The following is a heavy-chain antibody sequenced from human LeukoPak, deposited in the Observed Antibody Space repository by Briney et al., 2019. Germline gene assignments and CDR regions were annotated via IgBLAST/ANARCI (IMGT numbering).Heavy chain of an antibody. CDR1: GFTFSSYG. D-gene: IGHD3-9*01. V-gene: IGHV3-30*18. J-gene: IGHJ4*02. CDR2: ISYDGSNK. CDR3: AKGDYDILTGYYKD. Sequence: GGSLRLSCAASGFTFSSYGMHWVRQAPGKGLEWVAVISYDGSNKYYADSVKGRFTISRDNSKNTLYLQMNSLRAEDTAVYYCAKGDYDILTGYYKDWGQGTLVTVSS.